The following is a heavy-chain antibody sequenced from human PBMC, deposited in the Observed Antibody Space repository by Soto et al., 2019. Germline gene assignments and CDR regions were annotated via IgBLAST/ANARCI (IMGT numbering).Heavy chain of an antibody. CDR2: ISGDGINT. D-gene: IGHD1-26*01. CDR3: ERGNLSLDFDS. J-gene: IGHJ4*02. Sequence: QIQLVESGGDVVQPGKSLRLSCAASGFNFGFFGMHWVRQAPGKGLEWVAFISGDGINTQYADSVRGRFTLSRDYYRKTMYLQMDSLRDDDTTLYYCERGNLSLDFDSWGLGTLVTVSS. V-gene: IGHV3-30*03. CDR1: GFNFGFFG.